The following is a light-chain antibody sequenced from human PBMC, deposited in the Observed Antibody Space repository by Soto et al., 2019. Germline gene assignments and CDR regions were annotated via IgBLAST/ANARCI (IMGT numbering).Light chain of an antibody. CDR3: QQTYTTPQT. CDR2: ATS. J-gene: IGKJ1*01. V-gene: IGKV1-39*01. CDR1: QSIRNY. Sequence: DIQMTQSPSSLSSSVGDRVTITCRASQSIRNYLNWYQQKPGRAPKLLIYATSDLQSGVPSRFSGSGSGTDFALTIISLQPEDFATYYCQQTYTTPQTVGQGTKVDIK.